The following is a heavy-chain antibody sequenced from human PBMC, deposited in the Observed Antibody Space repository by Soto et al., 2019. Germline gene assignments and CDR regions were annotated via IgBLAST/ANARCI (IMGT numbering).Heavy chain of an antibody. J-gene: IGHJ4*02. Sequence: QVQLVQSGAEVRKPGASVKLSCKASGYTFTNYGITWVRQAPGQGLEWMGWISGYNGNTNYAEKLQGRVTVTTDTSTGTASMELRSLTSDDTAVYYCARGSEGFDYWGQGTLVTVSS. CDR1: GYTFTNYG. CDR3: ARGSEGFDY. V-gene: IGHV1-18*01. CDR2: ISGYNGNT.